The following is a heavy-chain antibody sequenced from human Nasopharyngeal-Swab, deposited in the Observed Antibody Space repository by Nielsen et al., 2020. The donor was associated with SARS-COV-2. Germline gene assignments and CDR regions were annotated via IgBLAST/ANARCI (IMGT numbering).Heavy chain of an antibody. Sequence: GGSLRLSCKGSGYSFTSYWIGWVRQMPGKGLEWMGFIYPGDSDTRYSPSFQGQVTISADKSISTAYLQWSSLKASDTAMYYCASRGSYGDYAFDYWGQGTLVTVSS. CDR2: IYPGDSDT. V-gene: IGHV5-51*01. CDR1: GYSFTSYW. CDR3: ASRGSYGDYAFDY. D-gene: IGHD4-17*01. J-gene: IGHJ4*02.